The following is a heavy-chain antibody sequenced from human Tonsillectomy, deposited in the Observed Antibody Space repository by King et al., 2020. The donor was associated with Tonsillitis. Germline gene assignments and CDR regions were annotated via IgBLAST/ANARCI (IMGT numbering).Heavy chain of an antibody. CDR1: GGSISSYY. CDR2: IYYSGST. V-gene: IGHV4-59*08. D-gene: IGHD3-22*01. CDR3: ARLDDSSGYPEYFQH. J-gene: IGHJ1*01. Sequence: VQLPESGPGLVKPSETLSLTCTVSGGSISSYYWSWIRQPPGKGLEWIGYIYYSGSTNYNPSLKSRVTISVDTSKNQLSLKLSSVTAADTAVYYCARLDDSSGYPEYFQHWGQGTLVTVSS.